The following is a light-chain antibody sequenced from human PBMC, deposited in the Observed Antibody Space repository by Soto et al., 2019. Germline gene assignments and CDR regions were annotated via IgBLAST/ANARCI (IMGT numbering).Light chain of an antibody. CDR2: DVS. CDR1: SSDVGGYNY. CDR3: RSYTSSSPYV. V-gene: IGLV2-14*01. J-gene: IGLJ1*01. Sequence: QSALTQPASVSGSPGQSITISCTGTSSDVGGYNYVSWYQQYPGKAPKLMIYDVSNRPAGVSNLFSGSKSGNTASLTISGLQAEDEGDYYCRSYTSSSPYVFGTGTKVTVL.